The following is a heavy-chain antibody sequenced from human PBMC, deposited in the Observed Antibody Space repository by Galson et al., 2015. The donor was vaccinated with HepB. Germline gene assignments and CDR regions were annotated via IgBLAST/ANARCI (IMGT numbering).Heavy chain of an antibody. D-gene: IGHD6-6*01. CDR2: IFPDDSDT. J-gene: IGHJ3*02. CDR1: GYSFTSNW. Sequence: QSGAEVKKPGESLKISCQSSGYSFTSNWIGWVRQMPGKGLEWMGIIFPDDSDTRYSPSFQGQVTISADKSISTAYLQWSSLKASDTAIYYCARLAGSSTDAFDTWGQGTMVTVSS. CDR3: ARLAGSSTDAFDT. V-gene: IGHV5-51*01.